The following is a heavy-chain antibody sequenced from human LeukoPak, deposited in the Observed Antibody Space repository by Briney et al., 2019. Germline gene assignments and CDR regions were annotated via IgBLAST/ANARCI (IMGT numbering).Heavy chain of an antibody. J-gene: IGHJ6*03. V-gene: IGHV1-69*13. CDR3: ARDGYRLSGYFYYMDV. CDR2: IIPIFGTA. CDR1: GGTFSSYA. Sequence: SVKVSCKASGGTFSSYAISWVRQAPGQGLEWVGGIIPIFGTANYAQKFQGRVTITADESTSTAYMEPSSLRSDDTAVYYCARDGYRLSGYFYYMDVWGKGTTVTVSS. D-gene: IGHD2-2*03.